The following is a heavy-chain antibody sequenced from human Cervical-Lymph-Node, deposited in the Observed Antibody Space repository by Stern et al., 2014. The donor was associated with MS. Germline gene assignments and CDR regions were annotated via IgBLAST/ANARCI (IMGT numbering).Heavy chain of an antibody. Sequence: EVQLVESGGGLVKPGGSLRLSCAASGFTFRRAWMNWVRQAPGKGLAWVGHIKSKTDGETTDYASPVKGRFTISRDDSKNTLYLQMDSLKTADTAVYYCATGTLIDYWGQGTLVTVSS. CDR1: GFTFRRAW. J-gene: IGHJ4*02. CDR3: ATGTLIDY. CDR2: IKSKTDGETT. V-gene: IGHV3-15*01.